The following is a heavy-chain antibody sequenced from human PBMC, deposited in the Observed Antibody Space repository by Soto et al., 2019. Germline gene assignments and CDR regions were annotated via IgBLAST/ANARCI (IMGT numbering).Heavy chain of an antibody. J-gene: IGHJ4*02. D-gene: IGHD3-22*01. CDR3: ARFYDSSGYYRSGYFDY. CDR1: GYTFTGYY. Sequence: ASVKVSCKASGYTFTGYYMHWVRQAPGQGLEWMGWINPNSGGTNYAQKFQGRVTMTRDTSISTAYMELSRLRSDDTAVYYCARFYDSSGYYRSGYFDYWGQGALVTVSS. CDR2: INPNSGGT. V-gene: IGHV1-2*02.